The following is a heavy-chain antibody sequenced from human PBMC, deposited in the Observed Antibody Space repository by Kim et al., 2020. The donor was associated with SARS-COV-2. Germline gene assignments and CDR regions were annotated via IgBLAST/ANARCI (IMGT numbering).Heavy chain of an antibody. CDR3: ARDKDIVVVPAAHRIDYYYYGMDV. D-gene: IGHD2-2*01. CDR1: GYTFTSYA. J-gene: IGHJ6*02. Sequence: ASVKVSCKASGYTFTSYAMHWVRQAPGQRLEWMGWINAGNGNTKYSQKFQGRVTITRDTSASTAYMELSSLRSEDTAVYYCARDKDIVVVPAAHRIDYYYYGMDVWGQGTTVTVSS. CDR2: INAGNGNT. V-gene: IGHV1-3*01.